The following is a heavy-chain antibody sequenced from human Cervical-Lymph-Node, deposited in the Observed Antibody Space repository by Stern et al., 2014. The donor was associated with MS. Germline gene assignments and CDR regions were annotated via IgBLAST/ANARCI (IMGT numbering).Heavy chain of an antibody. J-gene: IGHJ4*02. CDR2: INPNTGSS. Sequence: QDQLVQSGPEVKKPGASVRVSCKASGYTFTSHYMHWVRQAPGQGLEWMGLINPNTGSSISAQRFQGRVAMTSDTSSTTVYLELSSLTSEETALYFCARDVVRKYYFDYWGQGTLVTVSS. CDR1: GYTFTSHY. V-gene: IGHV1-46*01. CDR3: ARDVVRKYYFDY. D-gene: IGHD2-21*01.